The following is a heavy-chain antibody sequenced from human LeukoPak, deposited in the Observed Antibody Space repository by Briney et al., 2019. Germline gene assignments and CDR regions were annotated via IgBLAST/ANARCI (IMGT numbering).Heavy chain of an antibody. J-gene: IGHJ5*02. CDR2: ISYDGSNK. Sequence: GGSLRLSCAASEITFSTYAMHWVRQAPGKGLEWVAVISYDGSNKYYADSVKGRFTISKDNSNNMVFLQMDRLRAEDTAVYYCARLWGGNGYSGGSLNLWGQGTLVTVSS. V-gene: IGHV3-30-3*01. CDR3: ARLWGGNGYSGGSLNL. D-gene: IGHD3-16*01. CDR1: EITFSTYA.